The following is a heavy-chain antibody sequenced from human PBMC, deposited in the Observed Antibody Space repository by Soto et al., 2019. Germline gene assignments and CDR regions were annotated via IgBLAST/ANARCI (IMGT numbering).Heavy chain of an antibody. CDR1: GGSISSYY. J-gene: IGHJ5*02. Sequence: SETLSLTCTVSGGSISSYYWSWIRQPPGKGLEWIGYIYYSGSTNYNPSLKSRVTISVDTSKNQFSLKLSSVTAADTAVYYCARAATRQNSPWFDPWGQGTLVTVSS. D-gene: IGHD1-26*01. CDR2: IYYSGST. V-gene: IGHV4-59*01. CDR3: ARAATRQNSPWFDP.